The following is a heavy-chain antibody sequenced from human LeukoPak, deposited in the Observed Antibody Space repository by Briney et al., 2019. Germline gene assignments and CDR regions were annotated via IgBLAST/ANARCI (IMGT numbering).Heavy chain of an antibody. CDR2: ICGSDGSR. J-gene: IGHJ3*01. CDR1: GFTFSTYA. CDR3: ARRFTAVVTRDAFDL. D-gene: IGHD4-23*01. Sequence: GGSLRLSCAASGFTFSTYAMSWVRQAPGKGLEWVSAICGSDGSRYYADSVKGRFIISRDNSKSSLDLQMNSLRAEDTAIYYCARRFTAVVTRDAFDLWGQGTMVTVSS. V-gene: IGHV3-23*01.